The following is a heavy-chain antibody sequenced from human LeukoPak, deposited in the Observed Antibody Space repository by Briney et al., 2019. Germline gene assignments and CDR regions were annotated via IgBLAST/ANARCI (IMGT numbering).Heavy chain of an antibody. CDR1: GFTFSSYA. J-gene: IGHJ4*02. CDR2: ISGSGGST. D-gene: IGHD6-19*01. V-gene: IGHV3-23*01. CDR3: ANAPSSGWYYFDY. Sequence: PGGSLRLSCAASGFTFSSYAMSWVRQAPGKGLEWVSAISGSGGSTYYADSVKGRFTISRDNSKNTLYLQMNSLRAEDTAVYYCANAPSSGWYYFDYWGQGTLVTVSS.